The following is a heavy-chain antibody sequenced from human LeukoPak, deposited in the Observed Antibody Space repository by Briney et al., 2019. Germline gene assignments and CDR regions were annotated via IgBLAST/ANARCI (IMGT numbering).Heavy chain of an antibody. Sequence: GGSLRLSCAASGFTFSSYWMSWVRQAPGKGLEWVSAISVSGGSTYYADSVKGRFTISRDNSKNTLYVQMNSLRVEDSAVYYCAKSRLSIFGVVMAGPDYWGQGTLVTVSS. D-gene: IGHD3-3*01. CDR3: AKSRLSIFGVVMAGPDY. J-gene: IGHJ4*02. CDR1: GFTFSSYW. CDR2: ISVSGGST. V-gene: IGHV3-23*01.